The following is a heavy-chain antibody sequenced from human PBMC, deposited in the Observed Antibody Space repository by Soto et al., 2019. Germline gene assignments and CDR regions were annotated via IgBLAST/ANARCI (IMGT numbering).Heavy chain of an antibody. D-gene: IGHD3-16*02. CDR2: IRSKAGGGTA. V-gene: IGHV3-15*01. J-gene: IGHJ3*01. CDR1: GLTFGDAW. CDR3: TNERPLTGGGVIAT. Sequence: EVQLLESGGGLVHPGGSLRLSCAASGLTFGDAWMTWVRQAPGKGPEWVGLIRSKAGGGTADYAAPVKGRFILSGADSKNTVYLQMNSLKTEDSAVYYCTNERPLTGGGVIATGGQGTVVTVSS.